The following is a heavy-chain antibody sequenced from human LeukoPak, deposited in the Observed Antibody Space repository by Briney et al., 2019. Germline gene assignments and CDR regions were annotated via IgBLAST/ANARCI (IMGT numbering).Heavy chain of an antibody. V-gene: IGHV1-2*02. CDR1: GYTFTGYY. Sequence: ASVTVSCMASGYTFTGYYMNWVRQAPGQGVEGMGWINPKSGGIKYAQKFQGRVTMTRDTSISTAYMELSRLRSDDTALYYCARGTQGRFGVVLGYYFDHWGQGTLVTVSS. CDR3: ARGTQGRFGVVLGYYFDH. J-gene: IGHJ4*02. D-gene: IGHD3-3*01. CDR2: INPKSGGI.